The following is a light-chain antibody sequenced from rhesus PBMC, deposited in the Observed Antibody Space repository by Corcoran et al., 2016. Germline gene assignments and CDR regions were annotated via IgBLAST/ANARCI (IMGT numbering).Light chain of an antibody. CDR2: KAA. CDR1: QDINNC. CDR3: QQCSSKPYS. V-gene: IGKV1-22*01. Sequence: DIQMTQSPSSLSASVGDTVTITCRASQDINNCLAWYQQKPGKAPDLLIYKAASLQSGGPSRFGGSGSGTDFTLTISRVQSEDFATYYCQQCSSKPYSFGQGTKVEIK. J-gene: IGKJ2*01.